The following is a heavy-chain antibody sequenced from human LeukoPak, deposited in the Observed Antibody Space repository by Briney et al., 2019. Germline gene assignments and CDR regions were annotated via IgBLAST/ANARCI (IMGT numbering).Heavy chain of an antibody. CDR1: GYTFTGYY. D-gene: IGHD3-3*01. V-gene: IGHV1-2*02. CDR3: AIGVPFVVGGYYDFWGGYLDY. Sequence: ASVKVSCKASGYTFTGYYMHWVRQAPGQGLEWMGWINPNSGGTNYAQKFQGRVTMTRDTSISTAYMELSRLRSDDPAVYYCAIGVPFVVGGYYDFWGGYLDYWGQGTLVTVSS. J-gene: IGHJ4*02. CDR2: INPNSGGT.